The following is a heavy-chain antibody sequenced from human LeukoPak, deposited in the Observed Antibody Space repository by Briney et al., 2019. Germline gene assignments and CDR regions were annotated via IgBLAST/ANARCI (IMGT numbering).Heavy chain of an antibody. CDR3: ARKKIVGATWRYFDY. Sequence: ASVKVSCKASGYTFTSYYMHWVRQAPGQGLEWMGGIIPIFGTASYAQKFQGRVTITADESTSTAYMELSSLRSEDTAVYYCARKKIVGATWRYFDYWGQGTPVTVSS. V-gene: IGHV1-69*13. D-gene: IGHD1-26*01. J-gene: IGHJ4*02. CDR2: IIPIFGTA. CDR1: GYTFTSYY.